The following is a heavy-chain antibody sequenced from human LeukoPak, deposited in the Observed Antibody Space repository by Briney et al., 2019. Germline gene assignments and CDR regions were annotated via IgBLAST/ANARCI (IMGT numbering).Heavy chain of an antibody. CDR3: ARDGYCSGGSCYTYTPYYYYYMDV. D-gene: IGHD2-15*01. CDR1: GGSISSYY. Sequence: SETLCLTCTVSGGSISSYYWSWIRQPAGKGLEWIGRIYPSGSITYNPSLKSRVTISVDKSKNQFSLKLSSVTAADTAVYYCARDGYCSGGSCYTYTPYYYYYMDVWGKGTTVTVSS. J-gene: IGHJ6*03. CDR2: IYPSGSI. V-gene: IGHV4-4*07.